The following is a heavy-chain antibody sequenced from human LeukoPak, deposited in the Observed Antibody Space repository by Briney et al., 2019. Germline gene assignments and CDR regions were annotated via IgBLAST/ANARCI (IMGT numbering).Heavy chain of an antibody. CDR3: AKRPTTVTTFGRDY. D-gene: IGHD4-17*01. CDR2: ISGSGAST. J-gene: IGHJ4*02. Sequence: PGGSLGLSCAASGFTFDSFAMSWVRQAPGKGLEWLSAISGSGASTYYGDSVKGRFTISRDNSRDTLYLQMDSLRAEDTAVYYCAKRPTTVTTFGRDYWGQGTLVTVSS. V-gene: IGHV3-23*01. CDR1: GFTFDSFA.